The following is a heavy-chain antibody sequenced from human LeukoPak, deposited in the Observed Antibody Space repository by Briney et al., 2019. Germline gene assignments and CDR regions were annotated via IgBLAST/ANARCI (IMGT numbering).Heavy chain of an antibody. CDR3: ARAQLLWFGGPYDY. Sequence: SETLSLTCTVSGGSISSSSYYWGWIRQPPGKGLEWIGSIYYSGSTYYNPSLKSRVTISVDTSKNQFSLKLSSVTAAGTAVYYCARAQLLWFGGPYDYWGQGTLVTVSS. CDR2: IYYSGST. J-gene: IGHJ4*02. CDR1: GGSISSSSYY. V-gene: IGHV4-39*01. D-gene: IGHD3-10*01.